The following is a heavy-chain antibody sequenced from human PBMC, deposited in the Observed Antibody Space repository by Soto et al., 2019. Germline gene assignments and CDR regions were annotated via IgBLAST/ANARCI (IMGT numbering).Heavy chain of an antibody. CDR1: GFTVSSNY. J-gene: IGHJ4*02. CDR2: IYSGGST. CDR3: ARSPMGATYFDY. Sequence: EVQLVESGGGLIQPGGSLRLSCAASGFTVSSNYMSWVRQAPGKGLEWVSVIYSGGSTYYADSVKGRFTISRDNSKNTLYLQMNSLRAADKAVYYGARSPMGATYFDYWGQGTLVTVSS. D-gene: IGHD1-26*01. V-gene: IGHV3-53*01.